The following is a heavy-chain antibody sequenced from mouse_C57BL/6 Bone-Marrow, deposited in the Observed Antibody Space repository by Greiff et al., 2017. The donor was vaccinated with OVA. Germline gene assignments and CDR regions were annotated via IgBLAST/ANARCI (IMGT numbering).Heavy chain of an antibody. Sequence: VQLQQSGPELVKPGASVKISCKASGYTFTDYYINWVKQRPGQGLEWIGWIFPGSGSTYYNEKFKGKATLTVDKSSRTAYMLLSRLTSEDSAVYFCESLSSYAYWGQGTTLTVSS. V-gene: IGHV1-75*01. D-gene: IGHD1-1*01. CDR3: ESLSSYAY. CDR1: GYTFTDYY. J-gene: IGHJ2*01. CDR2: IFPGSGST.